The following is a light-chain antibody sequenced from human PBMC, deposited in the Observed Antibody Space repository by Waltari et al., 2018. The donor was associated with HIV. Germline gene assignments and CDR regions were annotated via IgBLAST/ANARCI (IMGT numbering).Light chain of an antibody. J-gene: IGLJ3*02. Sequence: NFMLTQPHSVSESPGQTTTFSCTRNSGSLGSKYVQWYQQRPGSAPIIVIFENTKRPSGVPDRFSGSIDSSSNSASLTISGLKTEDEATYYCQSYDDNNSWIFGGGTMLTVL. V-gene: IGLV6-57*04. CDR2: ENT. CDR1: SGSLGSKY. CDR3: QSYDDNNSWI.